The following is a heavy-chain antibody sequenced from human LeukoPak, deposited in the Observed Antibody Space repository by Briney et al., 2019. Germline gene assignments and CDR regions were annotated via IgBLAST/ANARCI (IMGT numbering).Heavy chain of an antibody. Sequence: ASVKVSCKASGYTFTSYDINWVRQATGQVLEWMGWMNPNSGNTGYAQKFQGRVTMTRNTSISTAYMELSRLRSDDTAVYYCARSRITVGPTPDDAFDIWGQGTMVTVSS. CDR3: ARSRITVGPTPDDAFDI. J-gene: IGHJ3*02. CDR1: GYTFTSYD. D-gene: IGHD1-26*01. V-gene: IGHV1-8*01. CDR2: MNPNSGNT.